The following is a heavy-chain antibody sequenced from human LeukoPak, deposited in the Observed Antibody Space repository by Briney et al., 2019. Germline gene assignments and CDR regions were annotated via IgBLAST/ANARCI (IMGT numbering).Heavy chain of an antibody. J-gene: IGHJ5*02. Sequence: SETLSLTCTVSGGSISSYYWSWIRQPPGKGLEWIGYIYYSGSTNYNPSLKSRVTISVDTSKNQFSLKLSSVTAADTAVYYCARGRSSWYFDPWGQGTLVTFSS. CDR3: ARGRSSWYFDP. CDR2: IYYSGST. CDR1: GGSISSYY. V-gene: IGHV4-59*01. D-gene: IGHD6-13*01.